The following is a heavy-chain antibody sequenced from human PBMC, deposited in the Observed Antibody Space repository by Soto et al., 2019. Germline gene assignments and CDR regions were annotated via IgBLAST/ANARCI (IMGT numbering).Heavy chain of an antibody. CDR2: LSRGDER. D-gene: IGHD3-16*01. Sequence: QVQLQESGPGLVKPSETLSLTCTVSGAPITTTKWWAWVRLPPGKGLEWIGELSRGDERSSNPSLEGRFTMSLDKSYNHFSLKLTSVTAADTALYYCATQTISYTWGVRGRGTSVTVSS. J-gene: IGHJ6*02. CDR3: ATQTISYTWGV. CDR1: GAPITTTKW. V-gene: IGHV4-4*02.